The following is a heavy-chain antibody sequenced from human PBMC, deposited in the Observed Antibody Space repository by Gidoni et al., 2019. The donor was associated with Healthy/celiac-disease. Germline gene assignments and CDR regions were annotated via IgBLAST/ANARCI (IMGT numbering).Heavy chain of an antibody. CDR1: GYTLTELS. D-gene: IGHD6-19*01. CDR3: ATDSPAVACTGNQDYYYYYSMDV. V-gene: IGHV1-24*01. Sequence: QVQLVQSGAEGKKPGASVKVSCKVSGYTLTELSMHWVRQAPGKVLEWMGGFDPEDGETIYAQKFHGRVTMTEDTSTDTAYMELSSLTSEDTAVYYCATDSPAVACTGNQDYYYYYSMDVWGKGTTVTVSS. CDR2: FDPEDGET. J-gene: IGHJ6*03.